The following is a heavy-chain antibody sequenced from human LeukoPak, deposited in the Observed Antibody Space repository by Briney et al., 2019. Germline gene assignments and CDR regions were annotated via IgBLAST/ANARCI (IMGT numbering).Heavy chain of an antibody. CDR3: ARDGGREAFDI. CDR1: GFTFSSYA. V-gene: IGHV3-23*01. J-gene: IGHJ3*02. Sequence: GGSLRLSCAASGFTFSSYAMSWVRQAPGKGLEWVSAISGSGGSTYYADSVKGRFTISRDNAKNSLYLQMNSLRAEDTAVYYCARDGGREAFDIWGQGTMVTVSS. D-gene: IGHD3-10*01. CDR2: ISGSGGST.